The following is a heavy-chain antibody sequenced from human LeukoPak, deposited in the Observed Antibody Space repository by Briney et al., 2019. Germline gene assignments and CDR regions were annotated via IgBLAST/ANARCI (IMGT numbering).Heavy chain of an antibody. CDR1: GFTFSSYG. V-gene: IGHV3-30*02. CDR2: IRYDGSNK. J-gene: IGHJ5*02. Sequence: GGSLRLSCAASGFTFSSYGMHWVRQAPGKGLEWVAFIRYDGSNKYYAGSVKGRFTISRDNSKNTLYLQMNSLRAEDTAVYYCAKRGYSGYDSDNWFDPWGQGTLVTVSS. D-gene: IGHD5-12*01. CDR3: AKRGYSGYDSDNWFDP.